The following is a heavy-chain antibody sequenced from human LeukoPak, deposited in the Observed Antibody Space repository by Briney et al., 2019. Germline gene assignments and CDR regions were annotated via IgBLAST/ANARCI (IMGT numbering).Heavy chain of an antibody. CDR2: IKQDGNEK. CDR1: GFSFSSYW. Sequence: GGSLRLSCAASGFSFSSYWMSWVRQAPGRGLEWVANIKQDGNEKYYVDSVRGRFPISRDNAKNSLYLKMNSLRAEDTAVYYCARVSSNWYLSSFDYWGQGTLVTVSS. J-gene: IGHJ4*02. V-gene: IGHV3-7*03. D-gene: IGHD6-13*01. CDR3: ARVSSNWYLSSFDY.